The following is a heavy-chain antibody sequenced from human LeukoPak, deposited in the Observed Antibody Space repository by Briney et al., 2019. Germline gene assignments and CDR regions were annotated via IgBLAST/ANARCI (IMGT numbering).Heavy chain of an antibody. D-gene: IGHD5-18*01. CDR2: ISYDGSNK. CDR3: ASPSRGTAMVIYY. V-gene: IGHV3-30-3*01. Sequence: GGSLRLSCAASGFTFSSYAMSWVRQAPGKGLEWVAVISYDGSNKYYADSVKGRFTISRDNSKNTLYLQMNSLRAEDTAVYYCASPSRGTAMVIYYWGQGTLVTVSS. CDR1: GFTFSSYA. J-gene: IGHJ4*02.